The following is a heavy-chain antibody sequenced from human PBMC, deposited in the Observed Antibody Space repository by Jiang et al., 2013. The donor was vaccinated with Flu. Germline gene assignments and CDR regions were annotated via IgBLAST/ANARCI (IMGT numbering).Heavy chain of an antibody. CDR1: GYSFTTYW. Sequence: GAEVKKPGESLRISCEGSGYSFTTYWITWVRQMPGKGLEWMGRIDPRDSYTIYSPSFQGHVTISVDKSISTAYLHWTSVKASDTAMYFCAAHYYGLGSPFDYWGQGALVTVSS. J-gene: IGHJ4*02. CDR3: AAHYYGLGSPFDY. CDR2: IDPRDSYT. D-gene: IGHD3-10*01. V-gene: IGHV5-10-1*01.